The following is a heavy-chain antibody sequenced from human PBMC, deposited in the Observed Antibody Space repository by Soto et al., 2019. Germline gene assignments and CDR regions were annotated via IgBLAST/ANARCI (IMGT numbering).Heavy chain of an antibody. V-gene: IGHV4-30-4*01. CDR3: ARDWGSRSYVYYYYGMDV. CDR2: IYYSGST. Sequence: QVQLQESGPGLVKPSQTLSLTCTVSGGSISSGDYYWSWIRQPPGKGLAWIGYIYYSGSTYYNPSLKSRVTISVDTAKNHFSLKPSSVTAAVTAVYYCARDWGSRSYVYYYYGMDVWGQGTTVNVSS. D-gene: IGHD3-10*01. J-gene: IGHJ6*02. CDR1: GGSISSGDYY.